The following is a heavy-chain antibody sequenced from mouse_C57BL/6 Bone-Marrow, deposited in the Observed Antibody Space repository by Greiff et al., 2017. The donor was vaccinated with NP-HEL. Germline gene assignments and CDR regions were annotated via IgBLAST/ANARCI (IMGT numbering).Heavy chain of an antibody. CDR2: ISSGRSTI. CDR3: AFLYFDV. Sequence: EVKLMESGGGLVKPGGSLKLSCAASGFTFSDYGMHWVRQAPETGLAWVAYISSGRSTIYYADTVKGRFPISIDNAKNTLVLQMTSLRSEDTAMYYCAFLYFDVWGTGTTVTVSS. V-gene: IGHV5-17*01. J-gene: IGHJ1*03. CDR1: GFTFSDYG.